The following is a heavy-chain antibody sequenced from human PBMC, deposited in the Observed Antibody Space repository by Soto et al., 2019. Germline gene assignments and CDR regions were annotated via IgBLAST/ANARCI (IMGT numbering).Heavy chain of an antibody. Sequence: PSETLSLTCTVSGGSIRNNYWSWIRQPPGKGLEWVGYIYYTGTSKYNPSLKSRVTISVDSSKNQFSLKLDSVTAADTAVYYCARLRGYYQAFDNWGQGTLVTVSS. V-gene: IGHV4-59*08. CDR1: GGSIRNNY. CDR2: IYYTGTS. D-gene: IGHD3-3*01. CDR3: ARLRGYYQAFDN. J-gene: IGHJ4*02.